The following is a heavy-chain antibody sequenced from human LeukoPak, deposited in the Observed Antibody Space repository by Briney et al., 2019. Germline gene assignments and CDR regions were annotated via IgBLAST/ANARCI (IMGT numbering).Heavy chain of an antibody. CDR2: IIPIFGTA. CDR3: AREFRYCSSTSCKEYFQH. Sequence: ASVKVSCKASGGTFSSYAISWVRQAPGQGLEWMGGIIPIFGTANYAQKFQGRVTITTDESTSTAYMELSSLRSEDTAVYYCAREFRYCSSTSCKEYFQHWGQGTLVTVSS. J-gene: IGHJ1*01. CDR1: GGTFSSYA. V-gene: IGHV1-69*05. D-gene: IGHD2-2*01.